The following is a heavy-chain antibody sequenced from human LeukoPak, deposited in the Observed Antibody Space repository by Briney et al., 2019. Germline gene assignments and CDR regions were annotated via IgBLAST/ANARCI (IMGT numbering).Heavy chain of an antibody. V-gene: IGHV4-39*01. CDR1: GSCISSSSYY. CDR3: ARPAPAAGLDY. CDR2: IYYSGST. Sequence: SETLSLTCTVSGSCISSSSYYWGWIRQPPGKGLEWIGSIYYSGSTYYNPSLKSRVTISVDTSKNQFSLKLSSVTAADTAVYYCARPAPAAGLDYWGQGTLVTVSS. D-gene: IGHD6-13*01. J-gene: IGHJ4*02.